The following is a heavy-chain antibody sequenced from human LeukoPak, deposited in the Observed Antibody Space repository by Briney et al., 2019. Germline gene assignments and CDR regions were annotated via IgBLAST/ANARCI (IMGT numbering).Heavy chain of an antibody. D-gene: IGHD2-15*01. CDR2: FSGSVDTT. CDR1: GFTFTTYA. CDR3: AKASAGTCSGARCYYFDS. V-gene: IGHV3-23*01. J-gene: IGHJ4*02. Sequence: GGSLRLSCAASGFTFTTYAMSWVRQTPGKGLEWVSTFSGSVDTTYHADSVKGRFTISRDNSKNPLYLQMNSLRAEDTAVYYCAKASAGTCSGARCYYFDSWGQGTPVTVSS.